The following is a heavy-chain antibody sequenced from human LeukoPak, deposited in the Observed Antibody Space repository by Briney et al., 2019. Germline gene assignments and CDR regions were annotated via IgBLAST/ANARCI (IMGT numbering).Heavy chain of an antibody. CDR1: GFTFSAYW. CDR2: IKQDGSEK. J-gene: IGHJ4*02. Sequence: GGSLRLSCAASGFTFSAYWMTWVRQAPGKGLEWVANIKQDGSEKYYVDSVKGRFTISRDNAKNSLYLQMNSLRVEDKAVYYCARDGGRFGDYEYWGQGTLVTVSS. D-gene: IGHD3-10*01. CDR3: ARDGGRFGDYEY. V-gene: IGHV3-7*01.